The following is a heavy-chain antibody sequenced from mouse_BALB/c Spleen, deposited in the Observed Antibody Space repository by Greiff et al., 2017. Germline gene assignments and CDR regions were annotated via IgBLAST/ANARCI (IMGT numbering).Heavy chain of an antibody. CDR3: ATYDYDGYFDV. J-gene: IGHJ1*01. CDR2: IWSGGST. V-gene: IGHV2-2*02. CDR1: GFSLTSYG. D-gene: IGHD2-4*01. Sequence: VKLMESGPGLVQPSQSLSITCTVSGFSLTSYGVHWVRQSPGKGLEWLGVIWSGGSTDYNAAFISRLSISKDNSKSQVFFKMNSLQANDTAIYYCATYDYDGYFDVWGAGTTVTVSS.